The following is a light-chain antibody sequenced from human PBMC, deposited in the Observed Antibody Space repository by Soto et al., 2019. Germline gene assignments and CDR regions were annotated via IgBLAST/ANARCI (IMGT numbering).Light chain of an antibody. CDR2: DAS. Sequence: DIQMTQSPSTLSASVGDRVTITCRASQSISSLLAWYQQKPGKVPKLLIYDASSLESGVPSRFSGSGSGTEFTLTISSLQPDDFATYYCQQYNSYSRWTFGQGTKVDI. V-gene: IGKV1-5*01. CDR1: QSISSL. J-gene: IGKJ1*01. CDR3: QQYNSYSRWT.